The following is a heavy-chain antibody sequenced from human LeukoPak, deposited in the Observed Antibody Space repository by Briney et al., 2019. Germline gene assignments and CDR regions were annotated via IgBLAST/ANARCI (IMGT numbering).Heavy chain of an antibody. CDR2: ISGSGGST. CDR3: AKDRGYGSGSYYGTYYFDY. CDR1: GFTFSSYA. J-gene: IGHJ4*02. V-gene: IGHV3-23*01. D-gene: IGHD3-10*01. Sequence: GGSLRLSCAGSGFTFSSYAMSWVRQAPGKWLEWVSAISGSGGSTYYADSVRGRFTISRDSSTNTLYLQMNSLRAEDTAVYYCAKDRGYGSGSYYGTYYFDYWGQGTLVTVSS.